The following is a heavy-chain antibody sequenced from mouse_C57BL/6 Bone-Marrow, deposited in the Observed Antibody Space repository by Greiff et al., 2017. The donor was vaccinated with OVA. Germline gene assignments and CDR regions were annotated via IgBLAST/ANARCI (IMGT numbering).Heavy chain of an antibody. CDR2: IYPGSGST. V-gene: IGHV1-55*01. CDR3: ERLGTAAGLAY. J-gene: IGHJ3*01. CDR1: GYTFTSYW. D-gene: IGHD2-14*01. Sequence: QVQLQQSGAELVKPGASVKMSCKASGYTFTSYWITWVKQRPGQGLEWIGDIYPGSGSTNYTEKFKSKATLTVDTSSSTAYMQLSSLTSEDSAVAYCERLGTAAGLAYWGQGTLVTVSA.